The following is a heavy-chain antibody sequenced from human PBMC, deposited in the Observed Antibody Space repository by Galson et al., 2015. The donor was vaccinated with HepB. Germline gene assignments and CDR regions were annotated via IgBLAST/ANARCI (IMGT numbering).Heavy chain of an antibody. CDR3: AREGRYYGSGSYY. CDR2: IKQDGSEK. J-gene: IGHJ4*02. CDR1: GFTFSSYW. V-gene: IGHV3-7*03. Sequence: SLRLSCAASGFTFSSYWMSWVRQAPGKGLEWVANIKQDGSEKYYVDSVKGRFTISRDNAKNSLYLQMNSLRAEDTAVYYCAREGRYYGSGSYYWGQGTLVTVSS. D-gene: IGHD3-10*01.